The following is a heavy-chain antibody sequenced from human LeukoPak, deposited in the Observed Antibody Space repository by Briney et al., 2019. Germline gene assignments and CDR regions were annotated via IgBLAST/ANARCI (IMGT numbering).Heavy chain of an antibody. CDR1: GFTFSSYA. CDR2: ISGSGGST. Sequence: GGSLRLSCAASGFTFSSYAMSWVRQAPGKGLEWVSAISGSGGSTYYADSVKGRFTISRDNSKNTLYLQMNSLRAEDTAVYYCAKDPSITIFGVVIKDDAFDIWGQGTMVTVSS. CDR3: AKDPSITIFGVVIKDDAFDI. J-gene: IGHJ3*02. V-gene: IGHV3-23*01. D-gene: IGHD3-3*01.